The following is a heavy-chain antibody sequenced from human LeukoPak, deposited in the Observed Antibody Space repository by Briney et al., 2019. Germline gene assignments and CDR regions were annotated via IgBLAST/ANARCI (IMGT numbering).Heavy chain of an antibody. D-gene: IGHD2-2*01. CDR1: GGTFSSYA. Sequence: SVKVSCKASGGTFSSYAISWVRQAPGQGLEWMGGITPIFGTANYAQKFEGRVTITADESTSTAYMELSSLRSEDTAVYYCARGVRNPAATFIVYYYYYYYMDVWGKGTTVTVSS. J-gene: IGHJ6*03. CDR3: ARGVRNPAATFIVYYYYYYYMDV. V-gene: IGHV1-69*13. CDR2: ITPIFGTA.